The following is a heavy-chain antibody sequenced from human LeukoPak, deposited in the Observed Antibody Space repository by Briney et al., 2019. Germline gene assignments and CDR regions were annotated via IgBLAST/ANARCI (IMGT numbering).Heavy chain of an antibody. CDR1: GFTFSSYA. D-gene: IGHD6-13*01. CDR3: AKASSHTLAAAGNDAFDF. Sequence: PGGSLRLSCAASGFTFSSYAMSWVRQAPGKGLEWVSSISGSGGSTHYADSVKGRFTISRDNSKNTVYLQMNSLRAEDTAVYYCAKASSHTLAAAGNDAFDFWGQGTLVTVSS. V-gene: IGHV3-23*01. J-gene: IGHJ3*01. CDR2: ISGSGGST.